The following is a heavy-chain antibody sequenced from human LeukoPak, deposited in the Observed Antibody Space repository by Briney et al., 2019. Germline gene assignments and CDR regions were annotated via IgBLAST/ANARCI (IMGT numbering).Heavy chain of an antibody. CDR2: INHSGST. J-gene: IGHJ3*02. D-gene: IGHD3-22*01. CDR1: GGSFSGYY. Sequence: SETLSLTCAVYGGSFSGYYWSWIRQPPGKGLEWIGEINHSGSTYYNPSLKSRATISVDTSKNQFSLKLSSVTAADTAVYYCARAAFGGYNPNDVFDIWGQGTRVTVS. CDR3: ARAAFGGYNPNDVFDI. V-gene: IGHV4-34*01.